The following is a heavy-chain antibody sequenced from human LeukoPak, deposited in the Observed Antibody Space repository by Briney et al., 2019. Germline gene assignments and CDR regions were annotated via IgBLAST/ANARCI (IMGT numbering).Heavy chain of an antibody. CDR3: ARVVYSHYWPEGMDV. CDR2: IYNSETT. Sequence: SETLSLTCTVPGDSISSYYWSWIRQPPGKGLEWIGYIYNSETTNYNPSLESRVTISEDTSKNQFSLMLTSVTAADTAVYYCARVVYSHYWPEGMDVWGQGTTVTVSS. V-gene: IGHV4-59*01. CDR1: GDSISSYY. D-gene: IGHD4-11*01. J-gene: IGHJ6*02.